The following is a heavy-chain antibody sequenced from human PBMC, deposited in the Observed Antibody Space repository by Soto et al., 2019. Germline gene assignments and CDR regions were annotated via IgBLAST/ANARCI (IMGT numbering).Heavy chain of an antibody. Sequence: QVHLLLQSGAEVKKPGSSVKVSCKASGGNPSNSAISWVRQAPGQGLEWMGGIIPVFGIVSYAQNFQGRVTITADESTSTAYMELSSLRSEGTAVYXXXXXXXXXXGSSAYYGMXVXGQGT. D-gene: IGHD3-22*01. CDR3: XXXXXXXXGSSAYYGMXV. CDR1: GGNPSNSA. J-gene: IGHJ6*02. V-gene: IGHV1-69*01. CDR2: IIPVFGIV.